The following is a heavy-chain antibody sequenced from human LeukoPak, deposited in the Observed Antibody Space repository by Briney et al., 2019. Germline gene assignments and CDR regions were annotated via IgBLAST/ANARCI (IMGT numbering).Heavy chain of an antibody. D-gene: IGHD2-15*01. CDR3: ARGVGGAARDY. J-gene: IGHJ4*02. Sequence: SETLSLPCTVSGGSISSSSYYWGWIRQPPGKGLEWIGSIYYSGSTYYNPSLKSRVTISVDTSKNQFSLKLSSVTAADTAVYYCARGVGGAARDYWGQGTLVTVSS. CDR2: IYYSGST. V-gene: IGHV4-39*01. CDR1: GGSISSSSYY.